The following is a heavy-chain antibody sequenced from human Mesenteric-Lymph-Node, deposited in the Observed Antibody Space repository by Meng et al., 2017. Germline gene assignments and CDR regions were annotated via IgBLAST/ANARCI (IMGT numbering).Heavy chain of an antibody. Sequence: SESLSLSCTVSGGSISSYYWSWIRQPPGKGLEWIVYIYYSGSTNYNPSLKSRVTISVDTSKNQFSLKLSSVTAADTAVYYCARETGNMVRGVTFDPWGQGTLVTVSS. CDR1: GGSISSYY. V-gene: IGHV4-59*01. J-gene: IGHJ5*02. CDR3: ARETGNMVRGVTFDP. CDR2: IYYSGST. D-gene: IGHD3-10*01.